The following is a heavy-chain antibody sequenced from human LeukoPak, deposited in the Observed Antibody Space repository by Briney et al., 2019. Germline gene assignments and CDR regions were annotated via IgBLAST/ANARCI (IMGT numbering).Heavy chain of an antibody. J-gene: IGHJ4*02. Sequence: SLRLSCEGSGFIFDDYGMHWVRQAPGKGLEWVSSITWNSGSIDYADSVKGRFTISRDNAKNSLYLQMNSLRDEDTALYYCANIRRGYGFDYWGQGTLVTVSS. V-gene: IGHV3-9*01. CDR1: GFIFDDYG. CDR2: ITWNSGSI. D-gene: IGHD5-18*01. CDR3: ANIRRGYGFDY.